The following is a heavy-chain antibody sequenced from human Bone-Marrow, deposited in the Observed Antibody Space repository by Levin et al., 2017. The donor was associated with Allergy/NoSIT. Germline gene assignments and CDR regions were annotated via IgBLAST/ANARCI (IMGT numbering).Heavy chain of an antibody. J-gene: IGHJ4*02. Sequence: PGESLKISCAASGFTFRSFAMHWVRQAPGKGLEWVAIVLFDGKEKFYADSVKGRFTISRDNSRNTLYLQMDSLRPEDTSVYYCARGLDGYGFAASYWGQGTLVTVSS. V-gene: IGHV3-30*04. CDR2: VLFDGKEK. CDR3: ARGLDGYGFAASY. CDR1: GFTFRSFA. D-gene: IGHD5-24*01.